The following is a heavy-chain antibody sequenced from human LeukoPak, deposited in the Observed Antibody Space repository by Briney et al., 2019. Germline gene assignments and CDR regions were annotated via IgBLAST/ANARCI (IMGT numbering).Heavy chain of an antibody. J-gene: IGHJ4*02. CDR1: GFTFSSYA. CDR3: AKAGDGSYYDSRGYYFDF. Sequence: GGSLRLSCAAPGFTFSSYAMSWVRQAPGKGLEWVSAVSSSGDTTYYADSVKGRFTISRDNSKNTMFLQMNSLRAVDTAVYFCAKAGDGSYYDSRGYYFDFWGQGTLVTVSS. D-gene: IGHD3-22*01. V-gene: IGHV3-23*01. CDR2: VSSSGDTT.